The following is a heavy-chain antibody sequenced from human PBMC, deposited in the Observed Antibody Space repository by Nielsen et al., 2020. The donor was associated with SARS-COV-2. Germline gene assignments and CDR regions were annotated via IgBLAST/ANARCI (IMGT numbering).Heavy chain of an antibody. CDR3: ARVTRITIFGVVTKYYYYYMDV. J-gene: IGHJ6*03. Sequence: WIRQPPGKGLEWIGEINHSGSTNYNPSLKSRVTISVDTSKNQFSLKLSSVTAADTAVYYCARVTRITIFGVVTKYYYYYMDVWGKGTTVTVSS. V-gene: IGHV4-34*13. D-gene: IGHD3-3*01. CDR2: INHSGST.